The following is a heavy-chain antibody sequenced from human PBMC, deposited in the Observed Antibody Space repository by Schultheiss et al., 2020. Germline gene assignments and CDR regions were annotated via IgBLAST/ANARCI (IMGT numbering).Heavy chain of an antibody. D-gene: IGHD3-16*01. Sequence: SQTLSLTCTVSGGSIRTNHYWGWIRQPPGKGLEWIGSIYYSGSTYYYPSLKGRVTISVDTSKNQISLKMSSVTAADTAVYYCARATGAGGYYFDYWGQGTLVTVSS. J-gene: IGHJ4*02. CDR2: IYYSGST. CDR1: GGSIRTNHY. V-gene: IGHV4-39*01. CDR3: ARATGAGGYYFDY.